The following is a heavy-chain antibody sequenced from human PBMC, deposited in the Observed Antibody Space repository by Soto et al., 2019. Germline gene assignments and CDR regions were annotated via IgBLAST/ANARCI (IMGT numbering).Heavy chain of an antibody. CDR1: GYTFTSYG. CDR3: ARDQLGNYSPSNGMDV. CDR2: ISAYNGNT. Sequence: ASVKVSCKASGYTFTSYGISWVRQAPGQGLEWMGWISAYNGNTNYAQKLQGRVTMTTDTSTSTAYMELRSLRSDDTAVYYCARDQLGNYSPSNGMDVWGQGTTVTVSS. D-gene: IGHD4-4*01. V-gene: IGHV1-18*01. J-gene: IGHJ6*02.